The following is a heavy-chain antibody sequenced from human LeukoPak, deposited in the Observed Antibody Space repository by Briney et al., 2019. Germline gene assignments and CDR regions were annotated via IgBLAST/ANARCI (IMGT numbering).Heavy chain of an antibody. J-gene: IGHJ5*02. D-gene: IGHD2-2*02. Sequence: ASVKVSSKASGGTFSSYAISWVRQAPGQGLEWMGRIIPILGIANYAQKFQGRVTITADKSTSTAYMELSSLRSEDTAVYYCARSLKPYCSSTSCYTPNWFDPWGQGTLVTVSS. CDR3: ARSLKPYCSSTSCYTPNWFDP. CDR2: IIPILGIA. V-gene: IGHV1-69*04. CDR1: GGTFSSYA.